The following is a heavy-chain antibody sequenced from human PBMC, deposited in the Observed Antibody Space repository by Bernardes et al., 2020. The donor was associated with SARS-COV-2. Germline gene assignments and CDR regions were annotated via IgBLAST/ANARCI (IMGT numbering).Heavy chain of an antibody. CDR2: IYSGGNT. CDR1: AFTVRNDY. CDR3: TRQEMSPGDS. D-gene: IGHD3-10*01. J-gene: IGHJ4*02. Sequence: GGSLRLSCAASAFTVRNDYMSWLRQTPGKGLEWVSVIYSGGNTYYTDSVKGRFTIFRDDSRNTAYLQMNSLKSEDSAVYYCTRQEMSPGDSWGQGTLVTVSS. V-gene: IGHV3-66*04.